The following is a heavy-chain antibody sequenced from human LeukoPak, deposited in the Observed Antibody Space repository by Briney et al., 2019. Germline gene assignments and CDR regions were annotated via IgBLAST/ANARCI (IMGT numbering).Heavy chain of an antibody. CDR2: IYYSGST. CDR1: GGSVSSSSHY. CDR3: ARRDCSGGSCYFQP. D-gene: IGHD2-15*01. J-gene: IGHJ1*01. Sequence: SETLSLTCTVSGGSVSSSSHYWNWIRQPPGKGLEWIGSIYYSGSTNYNPSLQSRVTISVDTSKNQFSLRLSSVTAANTAMYYCARRDCSGGSCYFQPWGQGTLVTVSS. V-gene: IGHV4-39*01.